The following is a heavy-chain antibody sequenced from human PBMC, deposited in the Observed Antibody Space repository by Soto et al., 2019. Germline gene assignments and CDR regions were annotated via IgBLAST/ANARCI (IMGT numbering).Heavy chain of an antibody. CDR2: IIPILGIA. D-gene: IGHD3-22*01. J-gene: IGHJ4*02. CDR1: GGTFSSYT. CDR3: ARDHYYDSSGYPVPLFAY. V-gene: IGHV1-69*08. Sequence: QVQLVQSGAEVKKPGSSVKVSCKASGGTFSSYTISWVRQAPGQGLEWMGRIIPILGIANYAQKFQGRVTITADKSTSTAYMELSSLRSEDTAVYYCARDHYYDSSGYPVPLFAYWGQGTLVTVSS.